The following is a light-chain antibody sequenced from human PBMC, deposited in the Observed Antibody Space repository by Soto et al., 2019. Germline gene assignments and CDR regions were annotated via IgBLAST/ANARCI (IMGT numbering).Light chain of an antibody. V-gene: IGKV3-20*01. CDR1: QSVTSSY. CDR3: QQYGSSGT. J-gene: IGKJ1*01. Sequence: IVLTQSPGTLSLSPGERPTLSCRASQSVTSSYLAWYKQKPGQAPRLLIYGASSRATGIPDRFSGSGSGTDFTLTIRRLEPEDFAVDYCQQYGSSGTFGQGTKVDIK. CDR2: GAS.